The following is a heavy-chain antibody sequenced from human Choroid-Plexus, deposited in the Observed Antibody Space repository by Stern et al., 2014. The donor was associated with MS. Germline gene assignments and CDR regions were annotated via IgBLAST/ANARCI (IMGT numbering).Heavy chain of an antibody. V-gene: IGHV3-72*01. CDR1: GFTFSDHY. D-gene: IGHD3-10*01. Sequence: EVQLVESGGGLVQPGGSLRLSCAASGFTFSDHYMDWVRQAPGKGLEWVGRTRNKANSYTTEYAASVKGRFTISRDDSKNSLYLQMNSLKTEDTAVYYCARDTARGGQCEPVHKPPCRGAWG. J-gene: IGHJ1*01. CDR3: ARDTARGGQCEPVHKPPCRGA. CDR2: TRNKANSYTT.